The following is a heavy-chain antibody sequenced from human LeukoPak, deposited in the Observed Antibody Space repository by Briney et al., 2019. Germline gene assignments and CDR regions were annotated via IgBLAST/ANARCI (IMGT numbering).Heavy chain of an antibody. Sequence: GESLKISCKASGYSFSNYWIGWVRQMPGKGLEWIGIIYPDDSNTRISPSFQGQVTMTVDKSISSAYLRWTSLKASDTAMYYCARYNFIVPAPFDYWGQGTLVTVSS. J-gene: IGHJ4*02. CDR1: GYSFSNYW. CDR2: IYPDDSNT. D-gene: IGHD2-2*01. V-gene: IGHV5-51*01. CDR3: ARYNFIVPAPFDY.